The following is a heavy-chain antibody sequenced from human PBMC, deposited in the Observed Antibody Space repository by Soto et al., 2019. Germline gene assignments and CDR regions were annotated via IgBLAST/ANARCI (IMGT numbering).Heavy chain of an antibody. Sequence: QVQLQESGPGLVKPSGPLSLTCAVSSGSISSSNWWRWVRQPPVKGLEWIGEIYHRGSTNYNPSLKSRVTISVDKSKNQFSLKLSSVPAADTAVDYCARWRCYLSGHFDYWGQGTLVTVSS. J-gene: IGHJ4*02. CDR3: ARWRCYLSGHFDY. V-gene: IGHV4-4*02. CDR2: IYHRGST. D-gene: IGHD5-18*01. CDR1: SGSISSSNW.